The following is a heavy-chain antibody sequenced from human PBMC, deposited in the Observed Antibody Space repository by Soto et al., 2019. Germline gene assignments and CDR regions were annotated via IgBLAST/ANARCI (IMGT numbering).Heavy chain of an antibody. Sequence: SVKVSCKASGGTFSSYAISWVRQAPGQGLEWMGGIIPIFGTANYAQKFQGRVTITADESTSTAYMELSSLRSEDTAVYYCARGKDSSGYYSAAREAFDIWGQGTMVTVSS. D-gene: IGHD3-22*01. CDR3: ARGKDSSGYYSAAREAFDI. V-gene: IGHV1-69*13. J-gene: IGHJ3*02. CDR2: IIPIFGTA. CDR1: GGTFSSYA.